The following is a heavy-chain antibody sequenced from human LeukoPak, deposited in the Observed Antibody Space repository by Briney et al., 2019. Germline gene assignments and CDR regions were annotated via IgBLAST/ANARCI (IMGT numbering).Heavy chain of an antibody. J-gene: IGHJ4*02. CDR1: GFTFSTYA. Sequence: GGSLRLSCTASGFTFSTYAMSWVRQAPGKGLEWVSAISNSGSSTYCADSVKGRFTISRDTSKNTLYLQMNSLRAEDTAVYYCAKGRTLDYWGQGTLVTVSS. CDR2: ISNSGSST. V-gene: IGHV3-23*01. CDR3: AKGRTLDY.